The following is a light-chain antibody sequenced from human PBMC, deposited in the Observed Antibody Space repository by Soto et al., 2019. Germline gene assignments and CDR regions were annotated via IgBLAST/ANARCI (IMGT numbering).Light chain of an antibody. CDR2: GAS. V-gene: IGKV3-20*01. CDR3: HQCYSSRT. J-gene: IGKJ1*01. CDR1: QSLTSSY. Sequence: EIVLTQSPGTLSLSPGERAILSCRASQSLTSSYLAWYQQKPGQAPRLLIYGASSRATGIPDRFSGSGSGTDFTLTISRLEPEDFAVYYCHQCYSSRTFGQGTKVDI.